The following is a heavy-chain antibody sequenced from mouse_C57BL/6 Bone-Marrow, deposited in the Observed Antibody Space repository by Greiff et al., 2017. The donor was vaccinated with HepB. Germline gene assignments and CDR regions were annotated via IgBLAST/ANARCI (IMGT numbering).Heavy chain of an antibody. Sequence: QVQLQQPGAELVRPGSSVKLSCKASGYTFTSYWMDWVKQRPGQGLEWIGNIYPSDSETHYNQKFKDKATLSVDKSSSTAYMQLSSLTSEDSAVYYCARVRGNYFYWYFHVWGTGTTVTVAS. V-gene: IGHV1-61*01. CDR1: GYTFTSYW. CDR3: ARVRGNYFYWYFHV. D-gene: IGHD2-1*01. CDR2: IYPSDSET. J-gene: IGHJ1*03.